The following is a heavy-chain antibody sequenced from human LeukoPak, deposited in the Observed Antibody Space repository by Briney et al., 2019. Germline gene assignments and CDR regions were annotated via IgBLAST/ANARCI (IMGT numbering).Heavy chain of an antibody. J-gene: IGHJ4*02. CDR1: GFTFSRYA. V-gene: IGHV3-30*04. D-gene: IGHD2-2*01. CDR3: ARDRRYEVPAATFDY. Sequence: GGSLRLSCAASGFTFSRYAMYWVRQAPGKGLEWVAVISYDGSNKYYADSVKGRFTISRDNSKNTLYPQINSLRAEDTAVYYCARDRRYEVPAATFDYWGQGTLVTVSS. CDR2: ISYDGSNK.